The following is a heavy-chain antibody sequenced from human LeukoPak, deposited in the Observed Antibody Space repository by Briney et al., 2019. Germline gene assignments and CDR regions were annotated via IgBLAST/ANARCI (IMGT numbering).Heavy chain of an antibody. CDR2: ISGSGGTT. CDR1: GFTFSSYA. V-gene: IGHV3-23*01. D-gene: IGHD3-22*01. J-gene: IGHJ4*02. CDR3: AKDGDYYDSSGYYYHFDY. Sequence: GGSLRLSCAASGFTFSSYAMSWVRQAPGKGLEWVSAISGSGGTTYYADSVKGRFTISRDNSKSTLYVQMNSLRAEDTAVYYCAKDGDYYDSSGYYYHFDYWGQGTLVTVSS.